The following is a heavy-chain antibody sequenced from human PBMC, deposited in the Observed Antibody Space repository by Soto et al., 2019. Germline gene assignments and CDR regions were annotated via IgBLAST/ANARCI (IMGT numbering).Heavy chain of an antibody. CDR3: ARSSTGYGDYDFRNYYYYYGMDV. D-gene: IGHD4-17*01. CDR1: GGSISSYY. CDR2: IYYSGST. Sequence: PSETLSLTCTVSGGSISSYYWSWIRRPPGKGLEWIGYIYYSGSTNYNPSLKSRVTISVDTSKNQFSLKLSSVTAADTAVYYCARSSTGYGDYDFRNYYYYYGMDVWGQGTTVTVSS. V-gene: IGHV4-59*01. J-gene: IGHJ6*02.